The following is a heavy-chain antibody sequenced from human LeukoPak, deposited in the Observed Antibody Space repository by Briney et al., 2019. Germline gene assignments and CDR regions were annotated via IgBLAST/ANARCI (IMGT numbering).Heavy chain of an antibody. CDR2: IYYSGIT. D-gene: IGHD3-10*01. CDR3: ARGWLGELFFY. Sequence: PSETLSLTCTVSGGSISSGSYYWSWIRQHPGKGLEWIGYIYYSGITYYNPSLKSRVTISVDTSKNQFSLKLTSVTAADTAVYHCARGWLGELFFYWGQGTLVTVSS. J-gene: IGHJ4*02. V-gene: IGHV4-31*03. CDR1: GGSISSGSYY.